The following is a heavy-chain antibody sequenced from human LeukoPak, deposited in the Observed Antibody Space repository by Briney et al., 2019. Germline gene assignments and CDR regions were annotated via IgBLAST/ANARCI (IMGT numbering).Heavy chain of an antibody. Sequence: SGGSLRLSCAASEFTFSSYAMSWVRQAPGKGLEWVSAISGSGGSTYYADSVKGRFTISRDNAKNSLYLQMNSLRAEDTALYYCAKDAYDSSGYPDYWGQGTLVTVSS. J-gene: IGHJ4*02. D-gene: IGHD3-22*01. CDR2: ISGSGGST. CDR3: AKDAYDSSGYPDY. CDR1: EFTFSSYA. V-gene: IGHV3-23*01.